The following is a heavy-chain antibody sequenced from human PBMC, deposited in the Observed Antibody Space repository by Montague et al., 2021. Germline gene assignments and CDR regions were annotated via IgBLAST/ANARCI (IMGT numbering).Heavy chain of an antibody. D-gene: IGHD7-27*01. CDR3: GRDYWGSIDY. J-gene: IGHJ4*01. V-gene: IGHV4-61*08. CDR2: MRSSGSP. CDR1: GFSLNTRAVG. Sequence: LVKPTQTLTLTCNFSGFSLNTRAVGVGWIRQPPGKGLEWIGYMRSSGSPNYNPSFKSRLAISIDRSRNQFSLELSFVTAADTAIYFCGRDYWGSIDYWGHGILVTVSS.